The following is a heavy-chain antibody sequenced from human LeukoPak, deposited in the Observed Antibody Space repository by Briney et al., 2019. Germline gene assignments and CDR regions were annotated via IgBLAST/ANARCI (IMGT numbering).Heavy chain of an antibody. Sequence: APVKVSCKASGGTFSSYAISWVRQAPGQGLEWMGGIIPIFGTANYAQKFQGRVTITADESTSTAYMELSSLRSEDTAVYYCARAPERVVVVAATPYYGMDVWGQGTTVTVSS. CDR3: ARAPERVVVVAATPYYGMDV. CDR1: GGTFSSYA. V-gene: IGHV1-69*13. CDR2: IIPIFGTA. D-gene: IGHD2-15*01. J-gene: IGHJ6*02.